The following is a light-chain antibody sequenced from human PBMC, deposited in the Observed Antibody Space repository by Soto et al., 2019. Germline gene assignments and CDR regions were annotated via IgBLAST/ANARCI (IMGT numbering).Light chain of an antibody. CDR1: QSVSSSY. J-gene: IGKJ4*01. CDR2: GAS. Sequence: EIVLTQSPGTLSLSPGERATLSCRASQSVSSSYLAWYQQKPGQAPRLLIYGASSRATGIPDRFSGSGSGTDFTLTISRLEPADFAVYYCQQYGSSPLTFGGVTKVEIK. V-gene: IGKV3-20*01. CDR3: QQYGSSPLT.